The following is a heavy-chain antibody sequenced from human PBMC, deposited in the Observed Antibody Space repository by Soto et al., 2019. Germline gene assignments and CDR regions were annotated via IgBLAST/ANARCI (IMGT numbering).Heavy chain of an antibody. CDR2: IKSKTDGGTR. CDR1: GFTFSNAW. V-gene: IGHV3-15*05. CDR3: TTDDPINKN. Sequence: EVQLVESGGGLVKPGGSLRLSCAASGFTFSNAWMSWVRQAPGKGLEWVGRIKSKTDGGTRDYAAPVKGRFTMSRDDSNNMLYLQMSSLKTEDTAVYYCTTDDPINKNLGQGTLVTVSS. J-gene: IGHJ4*02.